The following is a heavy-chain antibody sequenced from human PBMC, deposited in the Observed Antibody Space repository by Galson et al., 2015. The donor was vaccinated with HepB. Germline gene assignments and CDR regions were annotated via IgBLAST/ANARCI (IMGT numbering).Heavy chain of an antibody. V-gene: IGHV1-18*04. Sequence: SVKVSCKASGYTFTSYGISWVRQAPGQGLEWMGWISAYNGNTNYAQKLQGRVTMTTDTSTSTAYMELRSLRSDDTAVYYCARDAIVGATTLFSYWGQGTLVTVSS. D-gene: IGHD1-26*01. CDR3: ARDAIVGATTLFSY. CDR1: GYTFTSYG. CDR2: ISAYNGNT. J-gene: IGHJ4*02.